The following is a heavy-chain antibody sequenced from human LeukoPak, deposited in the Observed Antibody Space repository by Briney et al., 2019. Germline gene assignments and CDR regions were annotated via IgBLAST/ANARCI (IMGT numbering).Heavy chain of an antibody. CDR2: INPNSGGT. Sequence: GASVKVSCKASGYTFTSYDINWVRQAPGQGLEWMGRINPNSGGTNYAQKFQGRVTMTRDTSISTAYMELSRLRSDDTAVYYCARDLIYYDSSGLTWGQGTLVTVSS. J-gene: IGHJ5*02. CDR3: ARDLIYYDSSGLT. V-gene: IGHV1-2*06. D-gene: IGHD3-22*01. CDR1: GYTFTSYD.